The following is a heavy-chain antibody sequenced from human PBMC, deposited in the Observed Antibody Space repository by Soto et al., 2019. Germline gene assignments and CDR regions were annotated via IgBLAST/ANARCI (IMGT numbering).Heavy chain of an antibody. CDR1: GFTFSNYI. CDR3: AGGDTYYAMGV. D-gene: IGHD5-18*01. CDR2: ISYDGSNK. J-gene: IGHJ6*02. V-gene: IGHV3-30-3*01. Sequence: QLQLVESGGGVVQPGRSLRLSCAASGFTFSNYILHWVRQAPGKGLEWVAFISYDGSNKDYADSMKGRFTISRDNSKNTLYLQLSSLRPEDTAVYYCAGGDTYYAMGVCGHGTTVTVSS.